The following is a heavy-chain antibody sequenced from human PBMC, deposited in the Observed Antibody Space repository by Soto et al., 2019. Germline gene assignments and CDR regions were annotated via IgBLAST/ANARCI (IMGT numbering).Heavy chain of an antibody. CDR1: EYTLTDLS. Sequence: ASVKVSCKISEYTLTDLSIHWVRQAPGKGVEWMGGFDYDDEENIYAQRFQGRVTMTEDTSTDTAYMELSSRRSKDTAVYYCATRGALVGASRVGYWGQGTRVTVPQ. D-gene: IGHD1-26*01. J-gene: IGHJ4*02. CDR3: ATRGALVGASRVGY. V-gene: IGHV1-24*01. CDR2: FDYDDEEN.